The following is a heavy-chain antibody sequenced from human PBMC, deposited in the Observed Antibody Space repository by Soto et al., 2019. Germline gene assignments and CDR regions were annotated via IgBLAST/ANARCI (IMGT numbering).Heavy chain of an antibody. D-gene: IGHD3-22*01. CDR1: GFTFSSYS. Sequence: PGGSVRLSXAASGFTFSSYSMNWVRQAPGKGLEWVSSISSSSSYIYYADSVKGRFTISRDNAKNSLYLQMNSLRAEDTAVYYCARELSWYYYDSSGYYYVSDAFDIWGQGTMVTVSS. CDR3: ARELSWYYYDSSGYYYVSDAFDI. CDR2: ISSSSSYI. V-gene: IGHV3-21*01. J-gene: IGHJ3*02.